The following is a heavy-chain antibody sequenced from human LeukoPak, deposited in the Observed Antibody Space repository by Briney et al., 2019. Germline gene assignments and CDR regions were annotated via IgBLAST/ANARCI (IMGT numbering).Heavy chain of an antibody. D-gene: IGHD1-7*01. CDR3: VRAPTGTTSN. V-gene: IGHV3-53*01. J-gene: IGHJ4*02. Sequence: GGSLRLSCAASGFTVSSNYMSWVRQAPGKGLEWVSVIYSGGSTYYADSVKGRFTISRDNSKNTLYLQMNSLRAEDTAVYYCVRAPTGTTSNWGQGTLVTVSS. CDR1: GFTVSSNY. CDR2: IYSGGST.